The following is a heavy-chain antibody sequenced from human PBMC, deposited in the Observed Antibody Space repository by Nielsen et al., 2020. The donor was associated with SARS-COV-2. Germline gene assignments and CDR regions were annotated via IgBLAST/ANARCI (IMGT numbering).Heavy chain of an antibody. V-gene: IGHV3-11*04. CDR3: ARDPYYGSGTFRFYGMDL. CDR1: GGSISGGGFY. CDR2: ISSSGTTI. Sequence: LSLTCTVSGGSISGGGFYWTWIRQAPGKGLEWVSYISSSGTTIYYADSVRGRFTISRDNAKNSLYLQMDSLRAEDTALYYCARDPYYGSGTFRFYGMDLWGQGTTVTVSS. D-gene: IGHD3-10*01. J-gene: IGHJ6*02.